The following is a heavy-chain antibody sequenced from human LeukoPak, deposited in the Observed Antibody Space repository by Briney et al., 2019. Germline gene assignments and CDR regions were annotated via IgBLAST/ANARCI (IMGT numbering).Heavy chain of an antibody. CDR2: ISSSSSYI. CDR3: ERAPPRWRSHAFDI. V-gene: IGHV3-21*01. Sequence: GGPLTLSCAVSGFTFSRYHVNWLRQAPGKGLEWVASISSSSSYIFYADPVKGRFTISRDNDKNSLYLKMNTLRAEDTDVYYCERAPPRWRSHAFDIWGQGTMVTVSS. J-gene: IGHJ3*02. CDR1: GFTFSRYH. D-gene: IGHD2-15*01.